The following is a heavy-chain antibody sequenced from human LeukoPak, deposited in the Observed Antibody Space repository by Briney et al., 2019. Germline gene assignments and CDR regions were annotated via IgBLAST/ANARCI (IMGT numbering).Heavy chain of an antibody. CDR3: AKDLTQQLGRFDY. CDR1: GFTFSSYG. D-gene: IGHD6-13*01. V-gene: IGHV3-30*18. Sequence: GGSLRLSCAASGFTFSSYGMHWVRQAPGKGLEWVAVISYDGSNKYYADSVKGRFTISRDNSKNTLYLQMNSLRAEDTAVYYCAKDLTQQLGRFDYWGREPWSPSPQ. J-gene: IGHJ4*02. CDR2: ISYDGSNK.